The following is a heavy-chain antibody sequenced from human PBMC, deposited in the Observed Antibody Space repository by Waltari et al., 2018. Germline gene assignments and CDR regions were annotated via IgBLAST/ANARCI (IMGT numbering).Heavy chain of an antibody. V-gene: IGHV1-3*01. CDR1: GYNFTTYA. J-gene: IGHJ4*02. CDR3: AKSQFGVWTAYFDY. D-gene: IGHD2-21*02. CDR2: IHPGYVIT. Sequence: QVHLVQSGAEVKKPGASVKLSCETSGYNFTTYALHWLRQAPGQSLEWMGWIHPGYVITKSAHKVRKRVTFPRDASATSAYMELSGLTSADTAVYYCAKSQFGVWTAYFDYWGQGTQVFVS.